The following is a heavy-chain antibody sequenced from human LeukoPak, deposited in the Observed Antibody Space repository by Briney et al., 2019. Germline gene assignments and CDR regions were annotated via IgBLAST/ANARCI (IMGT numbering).Heavy chain of an antibody. Sequence: SETLSLTCTVAAGSMSPYSWSWIRQPAGNALDWIVRIHSSGRTNYNPSLKSRLTMSVDTTKNQFSLKLNTVTAADTGVYYCARGSGGGSGSYYKDHYYGMDVWGPGTTVTVS. CDR3: ARGSGGGSGSYYKDHYYGMDV. CDR1: AGSMSPYS. V-gene: IGHV4-4*07. CDR2: IHSSGRT. D-gene: IGHD3-10*01. J-gene: IGHJ6*02.